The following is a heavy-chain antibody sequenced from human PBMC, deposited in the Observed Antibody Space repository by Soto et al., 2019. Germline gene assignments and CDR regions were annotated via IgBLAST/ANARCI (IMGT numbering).Heavy chain of an antibody. J-gene: IGHJ6*02. CDR2: IIPIFGTA. CDR3: ARGSNQYQLLWKTADYYYFYGMDV. CDR1: GGTFSSYA. D-gene: IGHD2-2*01. Sequence: QVQLVQSGAEVKKPGSSVKVSCKASGGTFSSYAISWVRQAPGQGLEWMGGIIPIFGTANYAQKFQGRVTITADDSTSTAYMELSSLRSEDTAVYYCARGSNQYQLLWKTADYYYFYGMDVWGQGTTVTVSS. V-gene: IGHV1-69*01.